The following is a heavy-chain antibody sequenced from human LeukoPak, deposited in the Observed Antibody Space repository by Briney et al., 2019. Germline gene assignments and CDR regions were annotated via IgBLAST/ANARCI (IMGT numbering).Heavy chain of an antibody. V-gene: IGHV4-34*01. D-gene: IGHD3-3*01. CDR2: INHSGST. Sequence: SETLSLTCTVSGGSISSYYWSWIRQPPGKGLEWIGEINHSGSTNYNPSLKSRVTISVDTSKNQFSLKLSSVTAADTAVYYCARRGVVFGVVKFVYWGQGTLVTVSS. CDR3: ARRGVVFGVVKFVY. CDR1: GGSISSYY. J-gene: IGHJ4*02.